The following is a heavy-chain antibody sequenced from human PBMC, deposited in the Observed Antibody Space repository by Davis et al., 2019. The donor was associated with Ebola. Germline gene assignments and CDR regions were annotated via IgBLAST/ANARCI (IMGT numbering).Heavy chain of an antibody. CDR2: MHHGGSS. Sequence: MPSETLSLTCAVSGGSLTSSNWWSWVRQSPGKGLEWIGEMHHGGSSNYNPSLKSRVTISVDKSKSQFSLKLTSVTAADTAVYYCVRALTTVINFGVMYDYWGQGTLVTVSS. CDR3: VRALTTVINFGVMYDY. V-gene: IGHV4-4*02. J-gene: IGHJ4*02. CDR1: GGSLTSSNW. D-gene: IGHD4-23*01.